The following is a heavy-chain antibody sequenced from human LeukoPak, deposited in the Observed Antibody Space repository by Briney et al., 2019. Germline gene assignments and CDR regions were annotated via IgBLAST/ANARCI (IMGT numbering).Heavy chain of an antibody. J-gene: IGHJ6*02. CDR3: ARHWTGYYRSGMDV. D-gene: IGHD3/OR15-3a*01. CDR1: GDSIISSSHY. V-gene: IGHV4-39*01. Sequence: PSETLSLTCTVFGDSIISSSHYWGWLPPPPGQGLVGIGSIYYSRSTHLTPSLQSRVTMSVYEYKNQFSLKLSSVAAAATPGSLCARHWTGYYRSGMDVWGQGTTVTVS. CDR2: IYYSRST.